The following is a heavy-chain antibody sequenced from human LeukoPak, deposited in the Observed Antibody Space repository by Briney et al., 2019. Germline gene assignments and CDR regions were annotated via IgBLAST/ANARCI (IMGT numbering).Heavy chain of an antibody. CDR1: GFTFNSYD. J-gene: IGHJ4*02. CDR3: AKAYGYSSSFDY. Sequence: GGSLRLSCAASGFTFNSYDMSWVRQAPGKGLEWVSAISGSGGSTYYADSVKGRFTISRDNSKNTLYLQMNSLRAEDTAVYYCAKAYGYSSSFDYWGQGTLVTVSS. CDR2: ISGSGGST. V-gene: IGHV3-23*01. D-gene: IGHD6-13*01.